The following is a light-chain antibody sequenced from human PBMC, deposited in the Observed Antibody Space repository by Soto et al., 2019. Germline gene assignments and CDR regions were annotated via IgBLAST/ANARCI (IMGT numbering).Light chain of an antibody. J-gene: IGKJ4*01. CDR3: QQYNNWPPLLT. CDR1: QSVSSN. Sequence: EIVMTQSPATLSVSPGERATLSCRASQSVSSNLAWYQQKPGQAPRLLIYGASTRATGIPARFSGSGSGTEFTLNISSLQSEDFAVYYCQQYNNWPPLLTFGGGTKVEIK. V-gene: IGKV3-15*01. CDR2: GAS.